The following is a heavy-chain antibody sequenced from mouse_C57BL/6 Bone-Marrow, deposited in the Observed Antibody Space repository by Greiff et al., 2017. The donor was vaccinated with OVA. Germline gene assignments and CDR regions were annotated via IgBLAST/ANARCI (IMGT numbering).Heavy chain of an antibody. D-gene: IGHD2-5*01. CDR2: INPNNGGT. Sequence: VQLKESGPELVKPGASVKISCKASGYTFTDYYMNWVKQSHGKSLEWIGDINPNNGGTSYNQKFKGKATLTVDKSSSTAYMELRSLTSEDSAVYYCARPYYSKGDAMDYWGQGTSVTVSS. CDR3: ARPYYSKGDAMDY. CDR1: GYTFTDYY. V-gene: IGHV1-26*01. J-gene: IGHJ4*01.